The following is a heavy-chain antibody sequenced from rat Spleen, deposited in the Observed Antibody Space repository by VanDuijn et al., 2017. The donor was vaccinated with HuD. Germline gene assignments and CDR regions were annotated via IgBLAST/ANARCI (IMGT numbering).Heavy chain of an antibody. CDR2: ISYDGSIT. V-gene: IGHV5-29*01. J-gene: IGHJ2*01. D-gene: IGHD1-12*02. Sequence: EVQLVESDGGLVQPGRSLKLSCAASGFTFSDYYMAWVRQAPTRGLEWVATISYDGSITSYRDSVKGRFTISRDTAKSTLYLQMDSLRSEDTATYYCARHGYDGSYYYWDYWGQGVMVTVSS. CDR1: GFTFSDYY. CDR3: ARHGYDGSYYYWDY.